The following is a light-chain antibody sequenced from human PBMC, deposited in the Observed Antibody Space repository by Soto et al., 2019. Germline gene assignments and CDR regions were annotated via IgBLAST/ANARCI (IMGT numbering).Light chain of an antibody. CDR3: QSYDISLSVSVV. Sequence: QPVLTQPPSVSGAPGQRVTISCTGSSSNIGAGYDVQWYQQLPGAAPRLLIFGNTNRPSGVPDRFSGSRSGTSASLAISGLQAEDEADYSCQSYDISLSVSVVFGGGTKLTVL. J-gene: IGLJ2*01. CDR1: SSNIGAGYD. CDR2: GNT. V-gene: IGLV1-40*01.